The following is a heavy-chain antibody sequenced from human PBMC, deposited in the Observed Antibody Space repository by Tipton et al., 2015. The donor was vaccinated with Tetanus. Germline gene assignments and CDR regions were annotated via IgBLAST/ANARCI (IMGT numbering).Heavy chain of an antibody. D-gene: IGHD6-13*01. CDR1: GGSISSYY. J-gene: IGHJ6*02. CDR3: ARSYSSSWYSYGRDV. Sequence: TLSLTCTVSGGSISSYYWSWIRQPPGKGLEWIGYIYYSGSTNYNPSLKSRVTISVDTSKNQFSLKLSSVTAADTAVYYCARSYSSSWYSYGRDVGAQGTTVTVSS. CDR2: IYYSGST. V-gene: IGHV4-59*01.